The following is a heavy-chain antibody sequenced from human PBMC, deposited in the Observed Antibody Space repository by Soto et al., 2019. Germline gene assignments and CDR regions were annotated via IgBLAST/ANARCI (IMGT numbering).Heavy chain of an antibody. CDR1: GFTFSSYW. J-gene: IGHJ3*02. Sequence: GGSLRLSCAASGFTFSSYWMSWVRQAPGKGLEWVANIKQDGSEKYYVDSVKGRFTISRDNAKNSLYLQMNSLRAEDTAVYYYSRDHCSGGSCYSGLSAFDIWGQGTMVTVSS. D-gene: IGHD2-15*01. V-gene: IGHV3-7*01. CDR3: SRDHCSGGSCYSGLSAFDI. CDR2: IKQDGSEK.